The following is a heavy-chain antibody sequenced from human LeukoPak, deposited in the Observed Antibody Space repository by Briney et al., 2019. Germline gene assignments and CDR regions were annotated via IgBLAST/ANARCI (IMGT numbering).Heavy chain of an antibody. CDR1: GYSISSGYY. CDR3: ARGSITGTTNY. V-gene: IGHV4-38-2*02. D-gene: IGHD1-7*01. J-gene: IGHJ4*02. CDR2: IYHSGST. Sequence: SETLSLTCTVSGYSISSGYYWGWIRQPPGKGLEWIGSIYHSGSTYYNPSLKSRVTISVDTSKNQFSLKLSSVTAADTAVYYCARGSITGTTNYWGQGTLVTVSS.